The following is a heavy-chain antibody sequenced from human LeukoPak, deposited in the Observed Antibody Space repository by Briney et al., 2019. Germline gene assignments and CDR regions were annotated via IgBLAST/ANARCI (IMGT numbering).Heavy chain of an antibody. CDR2: ISGSGDIT. CDR3: AKLGDYYGSGTYSRFDS. D-gene: IGHD3-10*01. Sequence: PGGSLRLSCAASEFTFSSYAMSWVRQTPGKGLEWVSVISGSGDITYYADSVKGRFTISRDNSKNTLYLQMSSLRAEDTALYYCAKLGDYYGSGTYSRFDSWGQGALVTLSS. V-gene: IGHV3-23*01. J-gene: IGHJ4*02. CDR1: EFTFSSYA.